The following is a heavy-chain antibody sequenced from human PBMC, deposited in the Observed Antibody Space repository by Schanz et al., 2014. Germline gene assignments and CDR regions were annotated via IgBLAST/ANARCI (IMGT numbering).Heavy chain of an antibody. J-gene: IGHJ1*01. Sequence: EVQLVESGGYLVQPGGSLRLSCSASGFTFSSYAMHWVRQASGKGLEYVSAITRSGGGTYYSDSVKGRFTISRDNSKNTQYLQMSSLRHEDSAVYYCVKDAYCAVDCYPAEYMQHWGQGTLVTVS. CDR3: VKDAYCAVDCYPAEYMQH. CDR2: ITRSGGGT. D-gene: IGHD2-21*02. V-gene: IGHV3-64D*06. CDR1: GFTFSSYA.